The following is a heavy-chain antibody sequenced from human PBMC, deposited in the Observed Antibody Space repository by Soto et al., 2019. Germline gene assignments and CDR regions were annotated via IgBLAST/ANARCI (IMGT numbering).Heavy chain of an antibody. CDR2: IYHSGST. J-gene: IGHJ3*02. CDR3: ARAGLDYYDSSGYSDAFDI. V-gene: IGHV4-4*02. CDR1: GGSISSSNW. Sequence: QVQLQESGPGLVKPSGTLSLTCAVSGGSISSSNWWSWVRQPPGKGLEWIGEIYHSGSTNYNPSLKSRVTISVDKSKTQFALKLSSVTAADTAVYYCARAGLDYYDSSGYSDAFDIWGQGTMVTVSS. D-gene: IGHD3-22*01.